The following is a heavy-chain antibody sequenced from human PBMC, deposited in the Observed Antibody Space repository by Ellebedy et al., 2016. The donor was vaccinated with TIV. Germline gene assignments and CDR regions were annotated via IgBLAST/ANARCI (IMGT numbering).Heavy chain of an antibody. Sequence: SETLSLXXTVSGGSISSGGYYWSWIRQHPGKGLEWIGYIYYSGSTNYNPSLKSRVTMSVDTSKNQFSLKLTSVTAADTALYYCARSYDYGSGSAFDYWGQGTLVTVSS. J-gene: IGHJ4*02. V-gene: IGHV4-61*08. CDR3: ARSYDYGSGSAFDY. CDR1: GGSISSGGYY. D-gene: IGHD3-10*01. CDR2: IYYSGST.